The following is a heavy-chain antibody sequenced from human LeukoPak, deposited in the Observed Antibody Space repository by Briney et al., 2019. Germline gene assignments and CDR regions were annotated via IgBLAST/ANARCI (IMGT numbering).Heavy chain of an antibody. V-gene: IGHV2-5*02. J-gene: IGHJ3*02. CDR2: IYWDDDK. CDR3: AHRRLQWLRFDDAFDI. D-gene: IGHD5-12*01. CDR1: GFSLSTSGVG. Sequence: SGPTLVNPTQTLTLTWTFSGFSLSTSGVGVGWIRQPPGKALEWLALIYWDDDKRYSPSLKSRLTITKDTSKNQVVLTMTNMDPVDTATYYCAHRRLQWLRFDDAFDIWGQGTMVTVSS.